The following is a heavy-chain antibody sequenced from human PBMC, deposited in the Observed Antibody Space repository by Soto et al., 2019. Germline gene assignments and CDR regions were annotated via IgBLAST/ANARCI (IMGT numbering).Heavy chain of an antibody. J-gene: IGHJ5*02. Sequence: SETLSLTCTVSGGSISNYYWYWIRQPAGKGLEWIGRIFTSGSTNYNPSLKSRVIMSVDTSKNQFSLKLSSVTAADTAVYFCARGVRGASNWFDPWGQGTLVTVSS. D-gene: IGHD3-10*02. CDR3: ARGVRGASNWFDP. CDR1: GGSISNYY. CDR2: IFTSGST. V-gene: IGHV4-4*07.